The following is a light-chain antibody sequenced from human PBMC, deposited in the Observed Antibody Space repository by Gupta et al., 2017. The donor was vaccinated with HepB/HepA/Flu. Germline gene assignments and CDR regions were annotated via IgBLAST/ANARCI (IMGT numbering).Light chain of an antibody. Sequence: EIVMTQSPATLSVSPGERATLSRRASQSVSSKLAWYQQQPGQAPRLLIYGASTRATGIPARFSGSGSGTEFTLTISSPQSEDFAVYYCQQYSIWPLTFGGGTKVEIK. J-gene: IGKJ4*01. CDR3: QQYSIWPLT. CDR2: GAS. V-gene: IGKV3-15*01. CDR1: QSVSSK.